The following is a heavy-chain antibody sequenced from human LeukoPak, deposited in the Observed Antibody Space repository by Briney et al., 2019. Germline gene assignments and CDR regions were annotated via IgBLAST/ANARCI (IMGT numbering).Heavy chain of an antibody. D-gene: IGHD2-8*01. Sequence: SETLSLTCAVSGGSISSYYWSWIRQPPGKGLEWIGYIYYSGSTNYNPSLKSRVTISVDTSKNQFSLKLSSVTAADTAVYYCARDRALGVSGWFDPWGQGTLVTVSS. J-gene: IGHJ5*02. CDR1: GGSISSYY. CDR3: ARDRALGVSGWFDP. CDR2: IYYSGST. V-gene: IGHV4-59*01.